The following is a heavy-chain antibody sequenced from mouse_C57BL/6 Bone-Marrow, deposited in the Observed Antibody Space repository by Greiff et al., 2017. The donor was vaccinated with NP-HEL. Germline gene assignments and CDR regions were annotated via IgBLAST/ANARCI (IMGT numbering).Heavy chain of an antibody. CDR1: GYTFTSYW. Sequence: VQLQQPGAELVKPGASVKLSCKASGYTFTSYWMHWVKQRPGQGLEWIGMIHPNSGSTNYNEKFKSKATLTVDKSSSTAYMQLSSLTSEDSAVYYCARDDDGSSYVRKYYFDYWGQGTTLTVSS. J-gene: IGHJ2*01. CDR3: ARDDDGSSYVRKYYFDY. D-gene: IGHD1-1*01. V-gene: IGHV1-64*01. CDR2: IHPNSGST.